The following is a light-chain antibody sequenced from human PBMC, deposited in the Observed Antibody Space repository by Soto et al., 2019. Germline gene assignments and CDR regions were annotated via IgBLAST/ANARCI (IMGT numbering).Light chain of an antibody. Sequence: EVGWAQSPGALSLQAGERATLSCRASQSFSSRKIAWFQQKPGQAPRLLMYGASSRGTGIPDRFSGGRSGTDFTLTISSLEPEDFAVYYCQQRMNWPLTFGQVTRLAI. CDR1: QSFSSRK. V-gene: IGKV3D-20*02. CDR3: QQRMNWPLT. CDR2: GAS. J-gene: IGKJ5*01.